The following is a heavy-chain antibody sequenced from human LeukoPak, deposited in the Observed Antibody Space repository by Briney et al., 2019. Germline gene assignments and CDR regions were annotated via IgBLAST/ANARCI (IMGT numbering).Heavy chain of an antibody. CDR1: GGSISSSNW. D-gene: IGHD3-9*01. CDR3: AREGYYDILTGYYPIDY. CDR2: IYHSGST. Sequence: SETLSLTCAVSGGSISSSNWWSWVRQPPGKGLEWIGEIYHSGSTNYNPSLKSRVTISVDKSKNQFSLKLSSVTAADTAVYYCAREGYYDILTGYYPIDYWGQGTLVTVSS. J-gene: IGHJ4*02. V-gene: IGHV4-4*02.